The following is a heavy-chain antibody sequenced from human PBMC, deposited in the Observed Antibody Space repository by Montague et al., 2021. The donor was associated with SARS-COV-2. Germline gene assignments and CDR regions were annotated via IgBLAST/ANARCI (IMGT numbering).Heavy chain of an antibody. CDR1: GGSISSSD. CDR2: FYSSGIT. CDR3: ARETMTGDAFDV. D-gene: IGHD1-14*01. J-gene: IGHJ3*01. V-gene: IGHV4-59*12. Sequence: SETLSLTCAVSGGSISSSDWGWIRQPPGKGLEWIGVFYSSGITNSNPSFKSRVSISWDTSKNQFSLKSRSVTTADTAVYYCARETMTGDAFDVWGQGTMVTVSP.